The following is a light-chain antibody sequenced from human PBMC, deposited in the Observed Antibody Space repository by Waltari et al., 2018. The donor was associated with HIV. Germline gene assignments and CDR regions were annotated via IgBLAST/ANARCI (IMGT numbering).Light chain of an antibody. V-gene: IGLV1-47*02. CDR2: SNN. J-gene: IGLJ7*01. CDR1: SSNIGSNY. CDR3: AAWDDSLSGAV. Sequence: QSVLTQPPSASGTPGQRVTISCSGSSSNIGSNYVYWYQQLPGTAPKLLSYSNNQRPSGVPDRFSGSKSGTSASLAISGLRSEDEADYYCAAWDDSLSGAVFGGGTQLTVL.